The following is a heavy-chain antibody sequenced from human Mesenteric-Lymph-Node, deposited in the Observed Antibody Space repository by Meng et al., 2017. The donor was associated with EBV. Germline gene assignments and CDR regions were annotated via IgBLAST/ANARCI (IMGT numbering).Heavy chain of an antibody. CDR1: GFTFSDYY. CDR2: ISSRGTTI. CDR3: ARGGGGWSGYHNWFDP. J-gene: IGHJ5*02. V-gene: IGHV3-11*01. D-gene: IGHD3-3*01. Sequence: QVQLVESGGGLVKPGGSLRLSCAASGFTFSDYYMSWIRQAPGKGLEWVSYISSRGTTIYYADSVKGRFTISRDNTNNSLILEMNSLRGEDTAVYYCARGGGGWSGYHNWFDPWGQETLVTVSS.